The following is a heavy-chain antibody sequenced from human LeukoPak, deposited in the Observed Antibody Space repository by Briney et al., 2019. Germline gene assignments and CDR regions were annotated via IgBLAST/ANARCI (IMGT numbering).Heavy chain of an antibody. Sequence: PGGSLRLSCAASGFTFSSYGMHWVRQAPGKGLEWVAVISYDGSNKYYADSVKGRFTISRDNSKNTLYLQMNSLRAEDTAVYYVARDFEGSSSCNNGDYFDYWGRGTRVTVSS. CDR1: GFTFSSYG. CDR3: ARDFEGSSSCNNGDYFDY. D-gene: IGHD6-13*01. V-gene: IGHV3-30*03. J-gene: IGHJ4*02. CDR2: ISYDGSNK.